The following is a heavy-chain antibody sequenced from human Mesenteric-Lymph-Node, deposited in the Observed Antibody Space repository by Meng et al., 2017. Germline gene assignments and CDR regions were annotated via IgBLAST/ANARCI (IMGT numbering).Heavy chain of an antibody. CDR1: GFTFSSYD. Sequence: GESLKISCVVSGFTFSSYDMHWVRQATGKGLEWVSRIKPDGTMTVYADSVKGRFTISRDNARNTLYLQMNSLRSDDTAVYYCARSDWFDPWGQGTVVTVSS. CDR3: ARSDWFDP. CDR2: IKPDGTMT. V-gene: IGHV3-74*01. J-gene: IGHJ5*02.